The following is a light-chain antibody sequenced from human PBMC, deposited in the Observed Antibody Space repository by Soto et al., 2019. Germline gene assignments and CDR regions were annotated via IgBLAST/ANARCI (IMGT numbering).Light chain of an antibody. Sequence: DIQMTQSPSNLSASVGDRVTITCRASQTISTWLAWYQQKPGKAPTLLIFDASSLQSGVPSRFSGSGSGTEFTLTISSLQPDDFATYYCQQYHSYAFTFGPGTKVDI. CDR1: QTISTW. V-gene: IGKV1-5*01. CDR2: DAS. J-gene: IGKJ3*01. CDR3: QQYHSYAFT.